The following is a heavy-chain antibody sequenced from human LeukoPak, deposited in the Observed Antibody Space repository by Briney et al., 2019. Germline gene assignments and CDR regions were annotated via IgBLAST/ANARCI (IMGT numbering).Heavy chain of an antibody. V-gene: IGHV3-21*01. CDR1: GFTFSSYS. Sequence: GGSLRLSCAASGFTFSSYSMNWVRQAPGKGLEWVSSISSSSSYIYYADSVKGRFTISRDNAKNSLYLQMNSLRAEDTAVYYCARDGHYYDSSGYHPPFDYWGQGTLVTVSS. J-gene: IGHJ4*02. D-gene: IGHD3-22*01. CDR2: ISSSSSYI. CDR3: ARDGHYYDSSGYHPPFDY.